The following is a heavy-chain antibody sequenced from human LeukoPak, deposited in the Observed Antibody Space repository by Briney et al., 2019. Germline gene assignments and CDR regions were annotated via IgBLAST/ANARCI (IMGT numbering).Heavy chain of an antibody. CDR2: IYYTGTT. V-gene: IGHV4-59*01. Sequence: SETLSLTRTVSSGSITSYYWSWIRQPPGKGLEYIGHIYYTGTTDYNPSLKSRVTMSVDTSKNQFSLRLISGTASDTAVYFCAGAPNQYYFDYWGQGTLVAVSS. CDR3: AGAPNQYYFDY. CDR1: SGSITSYY. J-gene: IGHJ4*02.